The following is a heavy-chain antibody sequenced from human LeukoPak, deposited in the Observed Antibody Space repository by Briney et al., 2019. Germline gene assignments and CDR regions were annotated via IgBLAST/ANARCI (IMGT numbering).Heavy chain of an antibody. D-gene: IGHD4-11*01. CDR2: IIPIFGTA. CDR1: GGTFSSYA. J-gene: IGHJ6*02. CDR3: ARVRGRGTVTFYYYGMDV. Sequence: ASVKVSCKASGGTFSSYAISWVRQAPGQGLEWMGGIIPIFGTANYAQKFQGRVTITADESTSTAYMELSSLRSEDTAVYYCARVRGRGTVTFYYYGMDVWGQGTTVTVSS. V-gene: IGHV1-69*13.